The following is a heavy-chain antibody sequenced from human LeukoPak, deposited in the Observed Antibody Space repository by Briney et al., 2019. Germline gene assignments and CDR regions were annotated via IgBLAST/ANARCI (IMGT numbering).Heavy chain of an antibody. CDR2: INHSGST. V-gene: IGHV4-34*01. J-gene: IGHJ4*02. CDR3: ARHGGSSGYLY. D-gene: IGHD3-22*01. CDR1: GGSFSGYY. Sequence: SETLSLTCAVYGGSFSGYYWSWIRQPPGKGLEWIGEINHSGSTNYNPSLKSRVTISVDTSKNQFSLKLSSVTAADTAVYYCARHGGSSGYLYGGQGTLVTVSS.